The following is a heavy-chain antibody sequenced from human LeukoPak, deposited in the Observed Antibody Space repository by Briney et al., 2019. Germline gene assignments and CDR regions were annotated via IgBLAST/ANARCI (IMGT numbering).Heavy chain of an antibody. CDR1: GFTFNDYA. J-gene: IGHJ5*02. CDR3: VKADGGYYR. CDR2: ISFDGSDE. D-gene: IGHD3-22*01. V-gene: IGHV3-30*18. Sequence: PGGSLRLSCAASGFTFNDYAMHWVRQAPGKGLEWVAFISFDGSDEFYADSVKGRFTIFRDNFKNTLYLQLNSLRAEDTAIYYCVKADGGYYRWGQGTLVTVSS.